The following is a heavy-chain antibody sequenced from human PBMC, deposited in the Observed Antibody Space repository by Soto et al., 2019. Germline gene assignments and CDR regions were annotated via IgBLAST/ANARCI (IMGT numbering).Heavy chain of an antibody. CDR1: GGSFSGYY. J-gene: IGHJ3*02. V-gene: IGHV4-34*01. CDR2: IDHSGYT. D-gene: IGHD3-10*01. CDR3: ARGKYYGSGSYYPI. Sequence: TLSLTCGVYGGSFSGYYWGWIRQPPGKGLEWIGEIDHSGYTDNNPSLKSRLTISVDTSKNQFSLKLSSVTAADTAVYYCARGKYYGSGSYYPIWSQGTMVTVSS.